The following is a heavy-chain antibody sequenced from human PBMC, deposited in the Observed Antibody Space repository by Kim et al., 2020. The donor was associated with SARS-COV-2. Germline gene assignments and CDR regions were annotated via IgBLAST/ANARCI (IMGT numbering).Heavy chain of an antibody. Sequence: GGSLRLSCAASGFTFSSYAMHWVRQAPGKGLEWVAVISYDGSNKYYADSVKGRFTISRDNSKNTLYLQMNSLRAEDTAVYYCARGLSGRFGYLDTINYWGQGTLVTVSS. V-gene: IGHV3-30-3*01. CDR2: ISYDGSNK. J-gene: IGHJ4*02. CDR1: GFTFSSYA. CDR3: ARGLSGRFGYLDTINY. D-gene: IGHD3-10*01.